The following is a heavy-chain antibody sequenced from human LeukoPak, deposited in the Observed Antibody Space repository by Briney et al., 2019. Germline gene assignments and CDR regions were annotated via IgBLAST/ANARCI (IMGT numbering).Heavy chain of an antibody. CDR3: AVKRGGYCSSTSCYFSHGMDV. D-gene: IGHD2-2*01. V-gene: IGHV1-69*01. Sequence: ASVKVSCKASGGTFSSYAISWVRQAPGQGLEWMGGIIPIFGTANYAQKFQGRVTITAYESTSTAYMELSSLRSEDTAVYYCAVKRGGYCSSTSCYFSHGMDVWGKGTTVTVSS. CDR2: IIPIFGTA. CDR1: GGTFSSYA. J-gene: IGHJ6*04.